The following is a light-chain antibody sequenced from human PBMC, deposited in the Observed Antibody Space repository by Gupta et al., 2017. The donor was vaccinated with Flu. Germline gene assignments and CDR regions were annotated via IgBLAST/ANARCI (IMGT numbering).Light chain of an antibody. V-gene: IGKV4-1*01. CDR3: QQYYITPHT. CDR1: QSILYSTKNKNY. J-gene: IGKJ2*01. CDR2: RAS. Sequence: DIVMTQSPDSLAVSLGERATINCKSSQSILYSTKNKNYLAWYQQKPGQPPKLLIYRASTRESGVPDRFSGSGSGTDFTLTISSLQAEDVAVYYCQQYYITPHTFGQGTRLEIK.